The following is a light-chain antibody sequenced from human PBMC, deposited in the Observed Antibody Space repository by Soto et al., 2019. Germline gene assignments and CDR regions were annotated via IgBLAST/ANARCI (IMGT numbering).Light chain of an antibody. CDR1: QDIRND. CDR2: AAS. J-gene: IGKJ1*01. V-gene: IGKV1-6*01. Sequence: IQMTQSPSSLSASVGDRVTITCRASQDIRNDLGWYQQKPGEAPNLLISAASSLESGVSSRFSGSGSGTEFTLTITSLQPEDFATYYCLQVYSYPWTFGQGTKVEI. CDR3: LQVYSYPWT.